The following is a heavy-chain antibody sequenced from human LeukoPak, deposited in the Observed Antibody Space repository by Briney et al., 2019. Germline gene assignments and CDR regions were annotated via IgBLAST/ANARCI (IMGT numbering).Heavy chain of an antibody. J-gene: IGHJ4*02. CDR3: AKEIRIQVWRGFLH. CDR1: GFTSIINT. Sequence: PGGSLRLSCAAPGFTSIINTGRSGSQAPGKGLEWVSTINDSGGSTYYADSVKGRFTISRDNSKNTLYLQMNGLRDEDTAVYYCAKEIRIQVWRGFLHWLQGTLVTVSA. CDR2: INDSGGST. V-gene: IGHV3-23*01. D-gene: IGHD5-18*01.